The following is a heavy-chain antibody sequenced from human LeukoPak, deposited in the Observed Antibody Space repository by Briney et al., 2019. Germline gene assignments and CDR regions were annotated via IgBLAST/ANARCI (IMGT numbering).Heavy chain of an antibody. Sequence: PGGSLRLSCAASGFTFSSYAMSWVRQALGKGLEWVSAISGSGGSTYYADSVKGRFTISRDNSKNTLYLQMNSLRAEDTAVYFCAKDGGRRDYYDSSGYYLDYWGQGTLVTVSS. CDR2: ISGSGGST. J-gene: IGHJ4*02. CDR1: GFTFSSYA. V-gene: IGHV3-23*01. CDR3: AKDGGRRDYYDSSGYYLDY. D-gene: IGHD3-22*01.